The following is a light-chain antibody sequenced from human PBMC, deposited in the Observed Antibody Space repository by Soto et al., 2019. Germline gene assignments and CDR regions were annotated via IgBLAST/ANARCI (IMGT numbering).Light chain of an antibody. CDR2: LERSGGY. CDR3: ETWDSNTRV. V-gene: IGLV4-60*02. Sequence: QSVLTQSSSASASLGSSVKLTCTLSSGHSSYIIAWHQQQPGKAPRYLMKLERSGGYNKGSGVPDRFSGSSSGADHYLTISNLQFEDEADYYCETWDSNTRVFGGGTKLTVL. J-gene: IGLJ3*02. CDR1: SGHSSYI.